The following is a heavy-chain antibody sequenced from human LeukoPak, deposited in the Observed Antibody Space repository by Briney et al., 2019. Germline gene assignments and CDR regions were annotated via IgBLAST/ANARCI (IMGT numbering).Heavy chain of an antibody. CDR3: ARWGCSSTSCYRGGFDY. Sequence: GRSLRLSCAASGFTFDDYAMHWVRQAPGKGLEWVSGISWNSGSIGYADSVKGRFTISRDNAKNSLYLQMNSLRAEDTALYYCARWGCSSTSCYRGGFDYWGQGTLVTVSS. J-gene: IGHJ4*02. CDR2: ISWNSGSI. D-gene: IGHD2-2*01. CDR1: GFTFDDYA. V-gene: IGHV3-9*01.